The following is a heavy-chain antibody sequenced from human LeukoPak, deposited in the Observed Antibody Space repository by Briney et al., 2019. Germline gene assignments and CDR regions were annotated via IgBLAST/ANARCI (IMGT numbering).Heavy chain of an antibody. Sequence: GGSLRLSCAASGFTFSSYAMICVRRAPGEGLEWVSAISGSGGSTYYADSVKGRFTISRDNSKNSLYLQMSRLRAEDTAVYYCAKRPTRYSGYDYFDYWGQGTLVTVSA. CDR1: GFTFSSYA. V-gene: IGHV3-23*01. D-gene: IGHD5-12*01. CDR2: ISGSGGST. J-gene: IGHJ4*02. CDR3: AKRPTRYSGYDYFDY.